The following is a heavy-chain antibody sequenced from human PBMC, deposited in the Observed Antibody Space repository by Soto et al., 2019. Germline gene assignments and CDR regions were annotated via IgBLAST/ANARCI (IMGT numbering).Heavy chain of an antibody. CDR2: ISSSSSYI. J-gene: IGHJ6*02. V-gene: IGHV3-21*01. Sequence: GGSLRLSCAASGFTFSSYSMNWVRQAPGKGLEWVSSISSSSSYIYYAVSVKGRFTISRDNAKNSLYLQMNSLRAEDTAVYYCAGPVDTAESNSVYGMDVWGQGTTVTVSS. CDR3: AGPVDTAESNSVYGMDV. D-gene: IGHD5-18*01. CDR1: GFTFSSYS.